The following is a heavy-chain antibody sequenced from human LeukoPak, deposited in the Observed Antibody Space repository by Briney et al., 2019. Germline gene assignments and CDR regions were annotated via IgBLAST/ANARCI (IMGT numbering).Heavy chain of an antibody. Sequence: ASVKVSCKASGYTFTGYYIHWVRQAPGQGLEWMGWINPNSGDTNYAQKFQGWVTMTRDTSISTTYMELSRLTSDDTAVYYCARAPLEGFDYWGQGTLVTVSS. CDR2: INPNSGDT. V-gene: IGHV1-2*04. CDR1: GYTFTGYY. J-gene: IGHJ4*02. CDR3: ARAPLEGFDY.